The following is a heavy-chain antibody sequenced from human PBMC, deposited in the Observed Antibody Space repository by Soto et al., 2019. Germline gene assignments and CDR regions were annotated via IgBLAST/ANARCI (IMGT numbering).Heavy chain of an antibody. CDR3: AKYRSLAARPFDY. Sequence: EVQLLESGGGLLQPGGSLRLSCPASGLTFSSYAMSWVRQAPGKGREWVSAISGSGGSTYYADSVKGRFTISRDNSKNTLYLQMNSLRAEDTAVYYCAKYRSLAARPFDYWGQGTLVTVSS. CDR2: ISGSGGST. V-gene: IGHV3-23*01. CDR1: GLTFSSYA. J-gene: IGHJ4*02. D-gene: IGHD6-6*01.